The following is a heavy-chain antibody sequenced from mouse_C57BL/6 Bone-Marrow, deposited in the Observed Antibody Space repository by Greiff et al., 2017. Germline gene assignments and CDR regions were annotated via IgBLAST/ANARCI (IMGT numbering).Heavy chain of an antibody. CDR1: GFTFSDYY. Sequence: DVMLVESGGGLVQPGGSLKLSCAASGFTFSDYYMYWVRQTPEKRLEWVAYISNGGGSTYYPDTVKGRFTISRDNAKNTLYLQMSRLKSEDTAMYYCARHGMITTYYYAMDYWGQGTSVTVSS. D-gene: IGHD2-4*01. V-gene: IGHV5-12*01. J-gene: IGHJ4*01. CDR3: ARHGMITTYYYAMDY. CDR2: ISNGGGST.